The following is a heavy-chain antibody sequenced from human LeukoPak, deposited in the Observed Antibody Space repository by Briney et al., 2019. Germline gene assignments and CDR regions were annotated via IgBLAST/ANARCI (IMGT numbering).Heavy chain of an antibody. CDR1: VFTFSSYW. V-gene: IGHV3-7*01. CDR2: IKEDGSEK. Sequence: GGSLRLPCAASVFTFSSYWMTWVRQAPGKGLEWVANIKEDGSEKFYVDSVKGRFTISRDNAKNSVFLQMNSLRGDDTAVYYCARVGATRCFDFWGQGILVTVSS. J-gene: IGHJ4*02. D-gene: IGHD6-6*01. CDR3: ARVGATRCFDF.